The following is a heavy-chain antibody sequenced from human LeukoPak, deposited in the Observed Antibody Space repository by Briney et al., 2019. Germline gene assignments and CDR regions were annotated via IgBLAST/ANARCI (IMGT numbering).Heavy chain of an antibody. CDR3: ARDPPRIAAVGEQILDY. CDR2: IGATQTYI. Sequence: GGSLRLACTGAGFTFATYTFNWVRQAPGKGLEWVASIGATQTYIYYADSVKGRFTISRDNAKNSLYLQMNSLRAEDTAVYYCARDPPRIAAVGEQILDYWGQGTLVTVSS. V-gene: IGHV3-21*01. J-gene: IGHJ4*02. D-gene: IGHD6-13*01. CDR1: GFTFATYT.